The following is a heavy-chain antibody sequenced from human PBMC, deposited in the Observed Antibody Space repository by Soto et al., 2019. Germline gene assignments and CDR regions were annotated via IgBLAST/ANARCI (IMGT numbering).Heavy chain of an antibody. D-gene: IGHD3-22*01. Sequence: QVQLVQSGAEVKKPGASVKVSCKASGYTFTSYAMHWVRQAPGQRLEWMGWINAGNGNTKYSQKFQGRVTITRDTAASTAYMELSSLRSEDTAVYYCARSSGYYDVDYWGEGTLVTVSS. CDR1: GYTFTSYA. V-gene: IGHV1-3*01. CDR3: ARSSGYYDVDY. J-gene: IGHJ4*02. CDR2: INAGNGNT.